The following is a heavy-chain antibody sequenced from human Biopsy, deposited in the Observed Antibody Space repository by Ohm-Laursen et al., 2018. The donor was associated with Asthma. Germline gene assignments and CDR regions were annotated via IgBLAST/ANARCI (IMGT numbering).Heavy chain of an antibody. D-gene: IGHD3-3*01. CDR3: ARDVMEWYLPAFDY. CDR1: GFTFSDYY. CDR2: GGSYYDGGLK. V-gene: IGHV3-30-3*01. J-gene: IGHJ4*02. Sequence: SLRLSCAASGFTFSDYYMSWIRQAPGKGLEWVAVGGSYYDGGLKYYADSVNGRFTVSRDDSKNTLYLQMNSLRPDDTAVYYCARDVMEWYLPAFDYWGQGTLVTVSS.